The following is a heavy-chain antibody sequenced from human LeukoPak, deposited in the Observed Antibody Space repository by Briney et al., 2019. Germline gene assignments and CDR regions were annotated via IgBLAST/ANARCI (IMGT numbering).Heavy chain of an antibody. CDR1: GGSISSYY. CDR2: IYYSGST. Sequence: SETLSLTCTVSGGSISSYYWSWIRQPPGKGLEWIGYIYYSGSTNYNPSLKSRVTISVDTSMNQFSLKLSSVTAADTAVYYCARGPLWFGESYYYYYYGMDVWGQGTTVTVSS. J-gene: IGHJ6*02. V-gene: IGHV4-59*01. CDR3: ARGPLWFGESYYYYYYGMDV. D-gene: IGHD3-10*01.